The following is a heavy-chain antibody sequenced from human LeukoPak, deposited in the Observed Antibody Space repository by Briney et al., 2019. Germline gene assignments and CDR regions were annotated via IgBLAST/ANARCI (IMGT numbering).Heavy chain of an antibody. V-gene: IGHV3-53*01. Sequence: GGSLRLSCAASGFTVIANYMSWVRQAPGKGLEWVSVIYIGGNTYYADSVKGRFTISRDNSKNTLYLQMNSLRAEDTAVYYCASGGINMVRGGYYFDFWGQGTLVTVSS. CDR3: ASGGINMVRGGYYFDF. CDR2: IYIGGNT. D-gene: IGHD3-10*01. J-gene: IGHJ4*02. CDR1: GFTVIANY.